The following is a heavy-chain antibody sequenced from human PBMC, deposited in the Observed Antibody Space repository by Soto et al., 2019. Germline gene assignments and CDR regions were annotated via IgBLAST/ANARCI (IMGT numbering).Heavy chain of an antibody. CDR1: GFTFSSQW. CDR2: IKPDGSDK. V-gene: IGHV3-7*05. Sequence: GGSLRLSCAASGFTFSSQWMSWVRQAPGKGLEWVASIKPDGSDKYYVDSVKGRFTISRDNAKDSLYLQMDSLRAEDTAVYYCARGPYWGQGTLVTVSS. CDR3: ARGPY. J-gene: IGHJ4*02.